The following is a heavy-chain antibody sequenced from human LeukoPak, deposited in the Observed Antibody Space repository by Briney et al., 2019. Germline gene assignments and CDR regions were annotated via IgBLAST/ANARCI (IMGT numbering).Heavy chain of an antibody. V-gene: IGHV3-9*01. Sequence: PGGSLRLSCAASGFTFDDYAMLWVRQAPGKGLEWVSGITWNSGSMAYADSVKGRFTISRDNAKNSLYLQMNRLRAEDTALYYCARDVRGSSSWYYFDYWGQGTLVTVSS. CDR3: ARDVRGSSSWYYFDY. J-gene: IGHJ4*02. D-gene: IGHD6-13*01. CDR1: GFTFDDYA. CDR2: ITWNSGSM.